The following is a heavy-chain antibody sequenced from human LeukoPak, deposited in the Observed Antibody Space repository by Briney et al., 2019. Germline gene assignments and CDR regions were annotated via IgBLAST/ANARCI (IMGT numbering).Heavy chain of an antibody. J-gene: IGHJ4*02. CDR3: AKDQNYDSTADY. Sequence: GGSLRLSCAASGFTFSSYGVHWVRQAPGKGLEWVAFIRYDGSNKYYADSVKGRFTISRDNSKNTLYLQMNSLRAEDTAVYYCAKDQNYDSTADYWGQGTLVTVSS. CDR2: IRYDGSNK. V-gene: IGHV3-30*02. D-gene: IGHD3-22*01. CDR1: GFTFSSYG.